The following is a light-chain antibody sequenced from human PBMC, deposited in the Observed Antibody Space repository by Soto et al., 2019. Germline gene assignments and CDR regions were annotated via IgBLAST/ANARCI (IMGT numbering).Light chain of an antibody. CDR2: AAS. CDR1: QSISSY. CDR3: LQHNSYPLT. Sequence: DIQMTQSPSSLSASVGDRFTITCRASQSISSYLNWYQQKPGKAPKLLIYAASSPQSGVPSRFSGSGSGTEFTLTISSLQPEDFATYYCLQHNSYPLTFGGGTKVDIK. V-gene: IGKV1-17*01. J-gene: IGKJ4*01.